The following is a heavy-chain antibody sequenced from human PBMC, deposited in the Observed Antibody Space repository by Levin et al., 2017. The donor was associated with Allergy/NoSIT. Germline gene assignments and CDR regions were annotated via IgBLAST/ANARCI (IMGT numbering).Heavy chain of an antibody. CDR1: GFTFANSV. CDR2: VTVSSRDT. CDR3: TKEGKTTCDY. D-gene: IGHD1-1*01. J-gene: IGHJ4*02. V-gene: IGHV3-23*01. Sequence: GGSLRLSCATSGFTFANSVMTWVRQAPGKGLEWVSTVTVSSRDTLYADSVKGRFTIFRDDSKSTLFLQMDSLRAEDTAVYYCTKEGKTTCDYWGQGSLVTVSS.